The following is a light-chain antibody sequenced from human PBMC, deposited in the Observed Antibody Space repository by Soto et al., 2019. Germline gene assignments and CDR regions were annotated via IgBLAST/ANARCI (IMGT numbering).Light chain of an antibody. CDR1: QSMSTNY. V-gene: IGKV3-20*01. J-gene: IGKJ4*02. CDR3: HQYDSSPLT. CDR2: GAS. Sequence: EIVLAQSPDTLSLSPGERATLSCRTSQSMSTNYLAWYQQKSGQPPRLLIYGASIRATGIPDRFSGSGSGTDFTLTISRLESEDIAVYYCHQYDSSPLTFGGGAKVEIK.